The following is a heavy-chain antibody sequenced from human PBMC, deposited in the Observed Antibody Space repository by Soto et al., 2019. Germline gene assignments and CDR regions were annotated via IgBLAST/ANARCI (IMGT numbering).Heavy chain of an antibody. Sequence: PSETLSLTCAVSAGSIGTYYWSWIRQPPGKGLEWIGDIYYSGSTIYNPSLKSRVSISVDTSKKQFSLKVTSVTAADTAVYYCARLISGSFDYWGQGTWVTVSS. CDR2: IYYSGST. CDR3: ARLISGSFDY. D-gene: IGHD1-26*01. CDR1: AGSIGTYY. J-gene: IGHJ4*02. V-gene: IGHV4-59*01.